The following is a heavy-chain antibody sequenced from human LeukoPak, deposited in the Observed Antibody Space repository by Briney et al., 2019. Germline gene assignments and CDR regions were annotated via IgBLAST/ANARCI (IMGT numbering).Heavy chain of an antibody. D-gene: IGHD1-26*01. CDR2: IYPGDSDT. CDR3: ARRCGSYSPNWFDP. J-gene: IGHJ5*02. CDR1: GYRFTSYW. Sequence: GESLKISFKGSGYRFTSYWIGWVRPMPGKGLEWMGIIYPGDSDTRYSPSFQGQVTISADKSISTAYLQWSSLKASDTAMYYCARRCGSYSPNWFDPWGQGTLVTVSS. V-gene: IGHV5-51*01.